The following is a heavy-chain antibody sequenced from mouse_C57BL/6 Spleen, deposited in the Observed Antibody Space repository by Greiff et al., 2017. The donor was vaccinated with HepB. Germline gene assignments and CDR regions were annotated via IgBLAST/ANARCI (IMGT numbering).Heavy chain of an antibody. J-gene: IGHJ4*01. CDR1: GYTFTSYW. CDR3: AREDGYDGGYAMDY. V-gene: IGHV1-55*01. D-gene: IGHD2-2*01. CDR2: IYPGSGST. Sequence: VQLQQPGAELVKPGASVKMSCKASGYTFTSYWITWVKQRPGQGLEWIGDIYPGSGSTNYNEKFKSKAALTVDTSSSTAYMQRSSLTSEDSAVYYCAREDGYDGGYAMDYWGQGTSVTVSS.